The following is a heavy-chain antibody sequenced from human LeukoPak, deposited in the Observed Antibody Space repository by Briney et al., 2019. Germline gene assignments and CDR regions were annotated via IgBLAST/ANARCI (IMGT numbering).Heavy chain of an antibody. CDR3: ARARDNYDISSFPALDY. CDR2: IWYDGSSI. J-gene: IGHJ4*02. CDR1: GFTFSTYG. D-gene: IGHD3-22*01. V-gene: IGHV3-33*01. Sequence: PGRSLRLSCAASGFTFSTYGMHRVRQAPGKGLEWLAVIWYDGSSIYYADSVKGRFAISRDNSRNTLYLLLNSLRAEDTAVYYCARARDNYDISSFPALDYWGQGTLVTVSS.